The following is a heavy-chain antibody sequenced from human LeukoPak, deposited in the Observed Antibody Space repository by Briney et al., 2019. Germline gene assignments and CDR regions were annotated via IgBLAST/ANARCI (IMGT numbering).Heavy chain of an antibody. V-gene: IGHV4-39*07. Sequence: PSETLSLTCTVSGGSISSSSYYWGWIRQPPGKGLEWIGSIYYSGSTNYNPSLKSRVTISLDTSKNQFSLKLSSVTAADTAVYYCARRRDGYNYNYFDYWGQGTPVTVSS. CDR2: IYYSGST. J-gene: IGHJ4*02. CDR3: ARRRDGYNYNYFDY. CDR1: GGSISSSSYY. D-gene: IGHD5-24*01.